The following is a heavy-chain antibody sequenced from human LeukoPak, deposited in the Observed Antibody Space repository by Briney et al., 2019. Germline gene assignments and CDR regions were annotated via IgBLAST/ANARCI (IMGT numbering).Heavy chain of an antibody. Sequence: ASVKVSCKAPGYTFTGYYMHWVRQAPGQGLEWMGWINPNSGGTNYAQKFQGRVTMTRDTSISTAYMELTRLRSDDTAVYYCARSRYYYDSSGFYCPFSDAFDIWGQGTMVTVSS. CDR2: INPNSGGT. D-gene: IGHD3-22*01. J-gene: IGHJ3*02. V-gene: IGHV1-2*02. CDR3: ARSRYYYDSSGFYCPFSDAFDI. CDR1: GYTFTGYY.